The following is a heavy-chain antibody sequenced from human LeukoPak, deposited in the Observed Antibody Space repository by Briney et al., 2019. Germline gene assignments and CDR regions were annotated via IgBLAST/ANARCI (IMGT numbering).Heavy chain of an antibody. V-gene: IGHV4-59*01. CDR1: GGSISGYY. J-gene: IGHJ5*02. CDR2: IYYSGST. Sequence: SETLSLTCTVSGGSISGYYWNWIRQPPGKGLEWIGFIYYSGSTNYNSSLKSRVTISVDTSKNQFSLKLSSVTAADTAVYYCARSPPYCSSPGCYIGWFDPWGQGTLVTVSS. CDR3: ARSPPYCSSPGCYIGWFDP. D-gene: IGHD2-2*02.